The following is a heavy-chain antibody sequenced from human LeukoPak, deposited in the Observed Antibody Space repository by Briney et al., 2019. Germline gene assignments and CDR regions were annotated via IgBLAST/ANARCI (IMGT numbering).Heavy chain of an antibody. D-gene: IGHD2-21*01. Sequence: AGVSLSLSCAVSGITFTTIDVSWVRVAPGKGLELVSTITKSGGSTYYADTVKGRLTISRDNSKDTLYLQMSSLRAEVTAVYYCANVVGVYWGQGTLVTVSS. V-gene: IGHV3-23*01. CDR2: ITKSGGST. CDR3: ANVVGVY. CDR1: GITFTTID. J-gene: IGHJ4*02.